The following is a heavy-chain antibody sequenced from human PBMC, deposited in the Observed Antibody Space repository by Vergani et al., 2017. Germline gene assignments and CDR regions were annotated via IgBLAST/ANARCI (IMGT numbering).Heavy chain of an antibody. CDR1: GGSVSSGSYY. Sequence: QVQLQESGPGLVKPSETLSLTCTVSGGSVSSGSYYWSWIRQPPGKGLEWIGYIYYSGSTNYNPSLKSRVTISVDTSKNQFSLKLSSVTAADTAVYYCSGHILHDSSGYSIPGAFDIWGQGTMVTVSS. J-gene: IGHJ3*02. CDR3: SGHILHDSSGYSIPGAFDI. CDR2: IYYSGST. V-gene: IGHV4-61*01. D-gene: IGHD3-22*01.